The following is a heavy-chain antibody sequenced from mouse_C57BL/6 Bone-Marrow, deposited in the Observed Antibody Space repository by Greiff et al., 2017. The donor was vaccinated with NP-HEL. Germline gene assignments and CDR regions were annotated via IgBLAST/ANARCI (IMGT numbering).Heavy chain of an antibody. V-gene: IGHV3-6*01. D-gene: IGHD2-4*01. Sequence: EVQLQESGPGLVKPSQSLSLTCSVTGYSITSGYYWNWIRQFPGNKLEWMGYISYDGSNNYNPSLKNRISITRDTSKNQFFLKLNSVTTEDTATYYCAMRAYDYDQAWFAYWGQGTLVTVSA. J-gene: IGHJ3*01. CDR3: AMRAYDYDQAWFAY. CDR2: ISYDGSN. CDR1: GYSITSGYY.